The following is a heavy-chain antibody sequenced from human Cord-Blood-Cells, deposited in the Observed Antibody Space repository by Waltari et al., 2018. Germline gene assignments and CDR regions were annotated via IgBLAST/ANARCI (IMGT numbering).Heavy chain of an antibody. Sequence: QVQLVQSGAEVKKPGSSVKVSCKASGGTFSSYAISWVRQAPGQGLEWMGGIIPIFGTANYAQKVQGRVTITADESTSTAYMEVSSLRSEDTAVYYCASGLANWNYGYYYYYGMDVWGQGTTVTVSS. CDR1: GGTFSSYA. J-gene: IGHJ6*02. D-gene: IGHD1-7*01. V-gene: IGHV1-69*01. CDR2: IIPIFGTA. CDR3: ASGLANWNYGYYYYYGMDV.